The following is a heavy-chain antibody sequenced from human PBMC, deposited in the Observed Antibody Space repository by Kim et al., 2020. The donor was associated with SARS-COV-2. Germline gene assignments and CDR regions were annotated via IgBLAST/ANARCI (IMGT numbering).Heavy chain of an antibody. CDR1: GFTFSSYS. J-gene: IGHJ4*02. Sequence: GGSLRLSCAASGFTFSSYSMNWVRQAPGKGLEWVSSISSSSSYIYYADSVKGRFTISRDNAKNSLYLQMNSLRAEDTAVYYCARDFPLLASGSYSQPGYWGQGTLVTVSS. CDR3: ARDFPLLASGSYSQPGY. V-gene: IGHV3-21*01. CDR2: ISSSSSYI. D-gene: IGHD1-26*01.